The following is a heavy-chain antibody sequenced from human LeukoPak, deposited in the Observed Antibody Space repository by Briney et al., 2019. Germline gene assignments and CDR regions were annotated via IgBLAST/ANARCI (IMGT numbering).Heavy chain of an antibody. D-gene: IGHD4-17*01. Sequence: TGGSLRLSCAASGFSVSTNYMIWVRQAPGMGLECVSVISNHGTTYYADSVKGRFTISRDNSKNTLYLQMNSLRAEDTAVYYCAKDLWRRGATVTTPLDYWGQGTLVTVSS. J-gene: IGHJ4*02. CDR3: AKDLWRRGATVTTPLDY. V-gene: IGHV3-53*01. CDR2: ISNHGTT. CDR1: GFSVSTNY.